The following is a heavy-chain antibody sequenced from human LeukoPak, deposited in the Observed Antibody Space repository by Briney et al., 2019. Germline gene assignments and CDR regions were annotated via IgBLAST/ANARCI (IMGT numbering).Heavy chain of an antibody. CDR3: ASGKFLGELSLYCY. D-gene: IGHD3-16*02. Sequence: ASVKVSCKASGGTFSSYDIGCVRQAPGPGLDWMGGIIPIFGTANYAQKFQGRVTITADESTSTAYMELSSLRSEDTAVYYCASGKFLGELSLYCYWGQGTLVTVSS. J-gene: IGHJ4*02. V-gene: IGHV1-69*13. CDR1: GGTFSSYD. CDR2: IIPIFGTA.